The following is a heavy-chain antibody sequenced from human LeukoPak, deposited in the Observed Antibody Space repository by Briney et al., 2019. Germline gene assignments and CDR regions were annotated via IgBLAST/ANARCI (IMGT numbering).Heavy chain of an antibody. CDR1: GGSISSYY. Sequence: SETLSLTRTVSGGSISSYYWSWIRQPPGKGLEWIGDIYYSGSTNYNPSLKSRVTISVDRSKNQFSLKLSSVTAADTAVYYCARGFISGSSWGYFQHWGQGTLVTVSS. CDR3: ARGFISGSSWGYFQH. J-gene: IGHJ1*01. D-gene: IGHD1-26*01. CDR2: IYYSGST. V-gene: IGHV4-59*12.